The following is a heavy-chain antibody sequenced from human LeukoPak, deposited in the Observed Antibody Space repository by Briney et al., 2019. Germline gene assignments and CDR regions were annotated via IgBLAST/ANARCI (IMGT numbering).Heavy chain of an antibody. CDR1: GGSISSGGYY. CDR3: ARVDTGRTGVDY. J-gene: IGHJ4*02. Sequence: SETLSLTCTVSGGSISSGGYYWSWIRQHPGKGLEWIGYIYYSGNTYYNPSLRSRVTISLDTSKNQFSLKLSSVTAADTAVYYCARVDTGRTGVDYWGQGTLVTVSS. D-gene: IGHD5-18*01. CDR2: IYYSGNT. V-gene: IGHV4-31*03.